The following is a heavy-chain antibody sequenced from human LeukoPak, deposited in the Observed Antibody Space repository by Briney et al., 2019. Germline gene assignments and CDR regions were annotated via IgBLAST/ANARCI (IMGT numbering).Heavy chain of an antibody. D-gene: IGHD3-3*01. V-gene: IGHV4-38-2*02. CDR3: ARASITIFGVAITTTPFDY. J-gene: IGHJ4*02. CDR1: GYSISSGYY. Sequence: SETLSLTCTVSGYSISSGYYWGWIRQPPGKGLEWIGSIYHSGSTYYNASLKSRVTISVDTSKNQFSLKLSSVTAADTAVYYCARASITIFGVAITTTPFDYWGQGTLVTVSS. CDR2: IYHSGST.